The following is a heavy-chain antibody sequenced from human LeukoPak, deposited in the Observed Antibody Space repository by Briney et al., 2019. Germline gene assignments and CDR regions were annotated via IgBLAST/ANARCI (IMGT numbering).Heavy chain of an antibody. Sequence: TGGSLRLSCAASGFTFSSYAMSWVRQAPGKGLEWVSAISGSGGSTYYADSVKGRFTISRDNSKNTLYLQMNSLRAEDTAVYYCATRPTDYYDSSGPVWGQGTMVTVSS. CDR2: ISGSGGST. D-gene: IGHD3-22*01. CDR3: ATRPTDYYDSSGPV. V-gene: IGHV3-23*01. CDR1: GFTFSSYA. J-gene: IGHJ3*01.